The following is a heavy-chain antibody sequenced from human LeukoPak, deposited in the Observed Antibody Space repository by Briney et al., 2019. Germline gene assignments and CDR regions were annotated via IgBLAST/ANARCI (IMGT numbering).Heavy chain of an antibody. D-gene: IGHD6-19*01. CDR3: ARGAREVPGYSSGWPLGY. V-gene: IGHV3-20*04. CDR2: INWNGGST. CDR1: GFTFDDYG. J-gene: IGHJ4*02. Sequence: PGGSLRLSCAASGFTFDDYGMSWVRQAPGKGLEWVSGINWNGGSTGYADSVKGRFTISRDNAKNSLYLQMNSLRAEDAALYYCARGAREVPGYSSGWPLGYWGQGTLVTVSS.